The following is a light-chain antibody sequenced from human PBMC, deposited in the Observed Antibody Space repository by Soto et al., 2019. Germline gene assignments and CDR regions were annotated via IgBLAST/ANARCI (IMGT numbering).Light chain of an antibody. J-gene: IGLJ3*02. CDR2: ENS. Sequence: QSVLTQPPSVSAAPGQTVTISCSGSSSIFGMNYVSWYQQLSGTAPKLLIFENSKRLSGIPDRFSGSKSDTSATLDITGLQTGDEADYCGTWDTRLGVWVFGGGTQLTVL. CDR1: SSIFGMNY. V-gene: IGLV1-51*02. CDR3: GTWDTRLGVWV.